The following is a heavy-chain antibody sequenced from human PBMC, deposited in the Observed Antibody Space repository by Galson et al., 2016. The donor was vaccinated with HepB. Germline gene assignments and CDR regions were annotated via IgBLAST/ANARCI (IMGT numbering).Heavy chain of an antibody. CDR1: GYTFSSSA. CDR2: INAGNGHT. J-gene: IGHJ1*01. V-gene: IGHV1-3*01. D-gene: IGHD5-18*01. Sequence: SVKVSCRASGYTFSSSAMHWVRQAPGQRLEWMGWINAGNGHTKYSQKFQGRVTITRDTSANTAYIELSSLRSEDTAVYYCGSAYSYGPEYFHHWGQGTLVTVSS. CDR3: GSAYSYGPEYFHH.